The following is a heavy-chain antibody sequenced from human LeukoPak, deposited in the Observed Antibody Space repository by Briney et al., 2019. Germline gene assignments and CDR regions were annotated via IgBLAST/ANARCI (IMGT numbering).Heavy chain of an antibody. V-gene: IGHV4-39*01. Sequence: GSLRLSCAASGFTVSSNYMSWVRQPPGKGLEWIGSIYYSGSTYYNPSLKSRVTISVDTSKNQFSLKLNSVTAPDTAVYYCARHYGPWGQGTLVTVSS. D-gene: IGHD3-10*01. J-gene: IGHJ4*02. CDR2: IYYSGST. CDR1: GFTVSSNY. CDR3: ARHYGP.